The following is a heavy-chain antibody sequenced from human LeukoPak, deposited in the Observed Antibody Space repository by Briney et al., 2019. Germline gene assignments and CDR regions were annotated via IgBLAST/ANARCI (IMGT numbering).Heavy chain of an antibody. CDR2: INPNSGGT. V-gene: IGHV1-2*02. D-gene: IGHD5-12*01. J-gene: IGHJ4*02. Sequence: ASVKVSCKASGYTFTGYYMHWVRQAPGQGLEWMGWINPNSGGTNFAQKFRGRVTMTRDTSISTAFMELSRLTSDDTAVYYCARLWNTGYIIYFDSWGQGALVTVSP. CDR1: GYTFTGYY. CDR3: ARLWNTGYIIYFDS.